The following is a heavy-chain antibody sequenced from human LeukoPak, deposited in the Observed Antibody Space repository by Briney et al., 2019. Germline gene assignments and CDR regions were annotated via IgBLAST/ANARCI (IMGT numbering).Heavy chain of an antibody. CDR2: INTNTGNP. CDR1: GYTFTTYA. J-gene: IGHJ4*02. CDR3: AKEGQYSSSWYLGY. V-gene: IGHV7-4-1*02. D-gene: IGHD6-13*01. Sequence: ASVKVSCKASGYTFTTYAMNWVRQAPGQGLEWMGWINTNTGNPTYAQGFTGRFVFSLDASVSTAYLQISSLKAEDTAVYYCAKEGQYSSSWYLGYWGQGTLVTVSS.